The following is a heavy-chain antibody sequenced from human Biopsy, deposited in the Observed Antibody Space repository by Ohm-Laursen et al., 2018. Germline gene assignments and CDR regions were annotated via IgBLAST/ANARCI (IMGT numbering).Heavy chain of an antibody. J-gene: IGHJ6*02. V-gene: IGHV3-11*01. CDR2: ITNTGRTV. Sequence: SLRLSCAASGFTFSDYYMNWIRQAPGKGLEWVSFITNTGRTVYADSVKGRVTISRDNADNSLHLQMKSLRAEDTAVYYCARELGNGMDVWGQGTPVTVSS. CDR1: GFTFSDYY. CDR3: ARELGNGMDV.